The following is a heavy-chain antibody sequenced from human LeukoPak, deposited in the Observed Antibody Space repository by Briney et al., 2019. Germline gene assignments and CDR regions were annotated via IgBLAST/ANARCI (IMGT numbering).Heavy chain of an antibody. CDR2: IYYSGST. CDR1: GGSISSGGYY. CDR3: AREESRTESY. V-gene: IGHV4-31*03. J-gene: IGHJ4*02. Sequence: SETLSLTYTVSGGSISSGGYYWSWIRQHPGKGLEWIGYIYYSGSTYYNPSLKSRVTISVDTSKNQFSLKLSSVTAADTAVYYCAREESRTESYWGQGTLVTVSS. D-gene: IGHD2-2*01.